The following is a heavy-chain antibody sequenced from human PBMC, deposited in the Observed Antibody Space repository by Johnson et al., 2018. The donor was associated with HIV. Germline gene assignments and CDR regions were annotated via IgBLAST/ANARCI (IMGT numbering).Heavy chain of an antibody. J-gene: IGHJ3*02. CDR2: ISYDGRNK. V-gene: IGHV3-30-3*01. Sequence: VQLVESGGGLVKPGGSLRLSCAASGFTFSSYAMHWVRQAPGKGLEWVAVISYDGRNKYYADSVKGRFTISRDNSKNTLYLQMNSLRAEDTAVYYCAREMNAGNDAFDIWGQGTMVTVSS. CDR1: GFTFSSYA. CDR3: AREMNAGNDAFDI.